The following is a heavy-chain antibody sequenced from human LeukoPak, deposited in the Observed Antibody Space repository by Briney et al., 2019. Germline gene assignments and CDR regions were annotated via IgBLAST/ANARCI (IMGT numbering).Heavy chain of an antibody. CDR2: MNPNSGNT. V-gene: IGHV1-8*01. J-gene: IGHJ5*02. D-gene: IGHD3-10*01. CDR1: GYTFTSYD. CDR3: ARDEGSGYNWFDP. Sequence: ASVKVSCKASGYTFTSYDINWVRQATGQGLEWMGWMNPNSGNTGYAHKFQGRVTMTRNTSINTAYMELSSLRSEDTAVYYCARDEGSGYNWFDPWGQGTLVTVSS.